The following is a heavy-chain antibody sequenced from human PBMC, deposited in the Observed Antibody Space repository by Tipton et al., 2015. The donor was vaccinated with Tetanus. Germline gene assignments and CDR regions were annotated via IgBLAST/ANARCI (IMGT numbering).Heavy chain of an antibody. J-gene: IGHJ4*02. CDR2: IRRSGDAT. CDR1: GGSISTYY. Sequence: LSLTCTVSGGSISTYYWSWVRQVPGTGLEWVSAIRRSGDATSYGDSVKGRFTISRDDSKNTVFLQMNSLRVEDTAVYYCATLGGGDYPYVALDYWGQGTLVTVSS. V-gene: IGHV3-23*01. D-gene: IGHD4-17*01. CDR3: ATLGGGDYPYVALDY.